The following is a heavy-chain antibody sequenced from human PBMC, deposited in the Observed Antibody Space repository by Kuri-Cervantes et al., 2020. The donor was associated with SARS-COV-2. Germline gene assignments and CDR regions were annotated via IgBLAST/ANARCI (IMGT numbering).Heavy chain of an antibody. CDR1: GFTFSSYG. V-gene: IGHV3-30*18. Sequence: GESLKISCAASGFTFSSYGMHWVRQAPGKGLEWVAVISYDGSNKYCADSVKGRFTISRDNSKNTLYLQMNSLRAEDTAVYYCAKDSGYYDSSGYYRYWGQGTLVTVSS. CDR2: ISYDGSNK. D-gene: IGHD3-22*01. J-gene: IGHJ4*02. CDR3: AKDSGYYDSSGYYRY.